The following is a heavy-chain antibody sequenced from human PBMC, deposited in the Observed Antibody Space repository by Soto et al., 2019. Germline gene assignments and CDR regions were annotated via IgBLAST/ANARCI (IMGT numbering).Heavy chain of an antibody. Sequence: GESLKISCKGSGYSFTSYWIGWVRQMPGKGLEWMGIIYPGDSDTRYSPSFQGQVTISADKSISTAYLQWSSLKASDTAIYYCARHEQFYYYYYGMDVWGQGTAVTVSS. J-gene: IGHJ6*02. D-gene: IGHD4-4*01. CDR2: IYPGDSDT. CDR3: ARHEQFYYYYYGMDV. V-gene: IGHV5-51*01. CDR1: GYSFTSYW.